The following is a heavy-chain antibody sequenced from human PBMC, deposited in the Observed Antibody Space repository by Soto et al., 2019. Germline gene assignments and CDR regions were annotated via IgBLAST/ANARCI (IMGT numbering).Heavy chain of an antibody. CDR3: VRGLQGGFDP. V-gene: IGHV3-13*01. CDR2: IGFAGDT. J-gene: IGHJ5*02. D-gene: IGHD3-16*01. CDR1: GFIFSNFD. Sequence: GGSLRLSCGASGFIFSNFDMHWVRQTTEKGLEWVSGIGFAGDTNYSGSVKGRFTISRENAKNSLFLQMNSLRVGDTAVYYCVRGLQGGFDPWGQGILVTVSS.